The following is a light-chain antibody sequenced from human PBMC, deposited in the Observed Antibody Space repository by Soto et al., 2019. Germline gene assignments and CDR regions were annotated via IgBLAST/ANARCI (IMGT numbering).Light chain of an antibody. V-gene: IGLV1-44*01. Sequence: QSVLTQPPSASGTPGQRVTISCSGSSSNIGSKDADWYQHLPGTAPKLLIYANNLRPSGVPDRFSSSKSGTSASLAVSGLQSEDEADYYCAAWDASLKGLVFGGGTKLTV. CDR3: AAWDASLKGLV. CDR1: SSNIGSKD. CDR2: ANN. J-gene: IGLJ2*01.